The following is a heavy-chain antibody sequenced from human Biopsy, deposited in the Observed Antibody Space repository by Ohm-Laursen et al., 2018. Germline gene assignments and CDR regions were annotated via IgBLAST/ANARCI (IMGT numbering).Heavy chain of an antibody. Sequence: TLSLTCTVSGDSISSGGNYWSWIRQFPGKGLEWIAYIYQTGSTYYNPSLKSRLSIAIDTSKNQFSVSLRSVTAADTAVYYCARADMVTTIVDYWGQGTLVTVSS. J-gene: IGHJ4*02. CDR2: IYQTGST. CDR3: ARADMVTTIVDY. D-gene: IGHD5-12*01. CDR1: GDSISSGGNY. V-gene: IGHV4-31*03.